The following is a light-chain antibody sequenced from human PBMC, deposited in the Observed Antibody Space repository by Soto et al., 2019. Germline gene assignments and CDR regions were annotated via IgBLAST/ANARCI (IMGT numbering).Light chain of an antibody. CDR1: QSVSSK. CDR2: RAS. CDR3: QQYNNWPPAT. V-gene: IGKV3-15*01. Sequence: EIVMPQSPATLTVSPGERATLSCRASQSVSSKLAWYQQKPGQAPRLLIYRASTRATDIPARFSGSGSGTEFTLTISSLQSEDFAVYYCQQYNNWPPATFGQGTKVDIK. J-gene: IGKJ1*01.